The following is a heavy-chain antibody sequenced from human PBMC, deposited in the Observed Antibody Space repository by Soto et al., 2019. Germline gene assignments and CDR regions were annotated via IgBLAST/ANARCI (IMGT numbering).Heavy chain of an antibody. J-gene: IGHJ3*02. CDR1: GYSFTSYW. CDR3: ARLAGDYGIAGGGAFDI. V-gene: IGHV5-51*01. Sequence: PGESLKISCKGSGYSFTSYWIGWVRQMPGKGLEWMGIIYPGDSDTRYSPYFQGQVTISADKSISTAYLQWSSLKASDTAMYYCARLAGDYGIAGGGAFDIWGQGTMVTVSS. CDR2: IYPGDSDT. D-gene: IGHD4-17*01.